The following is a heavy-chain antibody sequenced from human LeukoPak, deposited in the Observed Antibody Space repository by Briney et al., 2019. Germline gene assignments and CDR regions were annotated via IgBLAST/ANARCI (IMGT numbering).Heavy chain of an antibody. D-gene: IGHD3-22*01. V-gene: IGHV1-24*01. CDR1: GYTLTELS. CDR3: ATAVYYYDSSGYHAYFDY. J-gene: IGHJ4*02. CDR2: FDPEDGET. Sequence: ASVKVSCKVSGYTLTELSMHWVRQAPGKGLEWMGGFDPEDGETIYAQKFQGRVTMTEDTSTDTAYMELSSLRSEDTAVYYCATAVYYYDSSGYHAYFDYWGQGTLVTVSS.